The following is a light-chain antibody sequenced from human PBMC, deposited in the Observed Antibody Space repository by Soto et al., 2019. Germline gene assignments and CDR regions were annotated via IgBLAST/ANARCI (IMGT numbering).Light chain of an antibody. CDR3: SSYTSSSTLV. CDR2: EVR. V-gene: IGLV2-14*01. Sequence: QSALTQPASVSGSPGQSITISCTGTRSDVGGYNYVSWYQQHPGKVSKLMIYEVRNRPSGVSNRFSGSKSGITASLTISGLQAEDEADYYRSSYTSSSTLVFGTGTKLTVL. CDR1: RSDVGGYNY. J-gene: IGLJ1*01.